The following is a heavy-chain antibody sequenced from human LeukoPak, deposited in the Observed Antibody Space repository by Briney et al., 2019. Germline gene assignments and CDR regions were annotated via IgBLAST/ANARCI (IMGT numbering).Heavy chain of an antibody. CDR3: ARDVRHGVRGLPFDL. CDR1: GYTFTGNY. V-gene: IGHV1-2*02. CDR2: INPNGGGT. Sequence: GASVKVSCKAPGYTFTGNYIYWVRQAPGQGLEWLGWINPNGGGTNYAQTFQDRVTLTTDTSISTAYMELRRLTSDDTAVYYCARDVRHGVRGLPFDLWGQGTLVTVSS. D-gene: IGHD3-10*01. J-gene: IGHJ4*02.